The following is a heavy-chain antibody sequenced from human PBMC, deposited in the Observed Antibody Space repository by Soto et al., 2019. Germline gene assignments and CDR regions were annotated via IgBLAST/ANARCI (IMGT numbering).Heavy chain of an antibody. D-gene: IGHD3-22*01. CDR1: GGSISSSSYY. J-gene: IGHJ5*02. V-gene: IGHV4-39*01. CDR3: SRPKSDGNSSGYYT. CDR2: IYYSGST. Sequence: SETLSLTCTVSGGSISSSSYYWGWIRQPPGKGLEWIGSIYYSGSTYYNPSLKSRVTISVDTSKNQFSLKLSSVTAADTAVYYCSRPKSDGNSSGYYTWGQGTLVTVSS.